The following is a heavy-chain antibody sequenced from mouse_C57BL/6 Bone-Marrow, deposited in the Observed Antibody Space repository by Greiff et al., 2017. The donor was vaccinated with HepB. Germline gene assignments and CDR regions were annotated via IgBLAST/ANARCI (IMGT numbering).Heavy chain of an antibody. CDR1: GYTFTSYW. CDR3: APDYSNSYWYFDV. D-gene: IGHD2-5*01. J-gene: IGHJ1*03. Sequence: VQLVESGAELAKPGASVKLSCKASGYTFTSYWMHWVKQRPGQGLEWIGYINPSSGYTKYNQKFKDKATLTADKSSSTAYMQLSSLTYEDSAVYYCAPDYSNSYWYFDVWGTGTTVTVSS. V-gene: IGHV1-7*01. CDR2: INPSSGYT.